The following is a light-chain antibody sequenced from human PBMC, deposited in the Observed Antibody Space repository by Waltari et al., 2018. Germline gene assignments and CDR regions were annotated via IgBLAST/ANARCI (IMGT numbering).Light chain of an antibody. J-gene: IGKJ3*01. CDR2: GAS. CDR1: QSVSSNY. V-gene: IGKV3-20*01. Sequence: EIVLTQSPGTLSLSPGDRATLSCRASQSVSSNYLAWYQQKPGQAPRLLIYGASSRATGIPDRFSGSGSGTDFTLTISRLEPEDFAVYYCQQYGSSQFTFGPGTKVD. CDR3: QQYGSSQFT.